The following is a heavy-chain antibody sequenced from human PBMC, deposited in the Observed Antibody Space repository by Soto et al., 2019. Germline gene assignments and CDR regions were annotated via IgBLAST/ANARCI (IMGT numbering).Heavy chain of an antibody. CDR1: GGSISSSNW. Sequence: SETLSLTCAVSGGSISSSNWWNWVRQPPGKGLEWIGYIYHSGSTYYNPSLKSRVTISVDRSKNQFSLKLSSVTAADTAVYYCARARRGVIHRGHNWFDPWGQGTLVTVSS. J-gene: IGHJ5*02. V-gene: IGHV4-4*02. CDR2: IYHSGST. D-gene: IGHD3-10*01. CDR3: ARARRGVIHRGHNWFDP.